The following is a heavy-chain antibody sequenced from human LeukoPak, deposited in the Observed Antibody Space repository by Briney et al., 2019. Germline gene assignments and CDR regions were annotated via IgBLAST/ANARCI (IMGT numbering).Heavy chain of an antibody. CDR1: GFTVSSNY. CDR3: ARDQRRGSSWYVDHYYYYGMGV. V-gene: IGHV3-66*01. CDR2: IYSGGST. J-gene: IGHJ6*02. D-gene: IGHD6-13*01. Sequence: GGSLRLSCAASGFTVSSNYMSWVRQAPGKGLEWVSVIYSGGSTYYADSVKGRFTISRDNSKNTPYLQMNSLRAEDTAVYYCARDQRRGSSWYVDHYYYYGMGVWGQGTTVTVSS.